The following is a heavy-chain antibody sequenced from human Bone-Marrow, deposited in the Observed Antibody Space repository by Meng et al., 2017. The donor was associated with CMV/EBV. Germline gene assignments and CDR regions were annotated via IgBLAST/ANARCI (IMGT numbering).Heavy chain of an antibody. Sequence: GESLKISCAASGFTFSSYDMHWVRQATGKGLEWVSAIGTAGDTYYPGSVKGRFTISRDNAKNSLYLQMNSLRAEDTAVYYCARTIAARPLGWFDPWGQGTLVTVSS. CDR3: ARTIAARPLGWFDP. D-gene: IGHD6-6*01. CDR2: IGTAGDT. V-gene: IGHV3-13*01. J-gene: IGHJ5*02. CDR1: GFTFSSYD.